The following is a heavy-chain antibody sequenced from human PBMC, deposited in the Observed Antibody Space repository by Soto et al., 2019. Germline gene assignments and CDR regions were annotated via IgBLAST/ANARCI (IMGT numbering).Heavy chain of an antibody. CDR1: GGTFNIYT. Sequence: QVQLVQSGAEVKKPGSSVKVSCKSSGGTFNIYTIAWVRQAPGRGLEWMGGIMPIYGTSNYAQRFQGRVTMTADESSSTAYMELSSLGSEDTAIYYCARESPAGGFRDTSGYYFDSWGQGTLVTVSS. CDR2: IMPIYGTS. D-gene: IGHD3-22*01. CDR3: ARESPAGGFRDTSGYYFDS. V-gene: IGHV1-69*01. J-gene: IGHJ4*02.